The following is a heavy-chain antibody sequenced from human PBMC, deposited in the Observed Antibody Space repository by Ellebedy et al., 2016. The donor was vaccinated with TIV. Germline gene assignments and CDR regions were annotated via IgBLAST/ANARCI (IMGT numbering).Heavy chain of an antibody. CDR1: GFTLSSYS. Sequence: PGGSLRLSCAASGFTLSSYSMNWVRQAPGKGLEWVSSISSSRSYIYYADSVKGRFTISRDNAKNSLYLQMNSLRAEDTAVYYCARDRWAAADGAYWGQGTLVTVSS. CDR2: ISSSRSYI. D-gene: IGHD6-13*01. CDR3: ARDRWAAADGAY. V-gene: IGHV3-21*01. J-gene: IGHJ4*02.